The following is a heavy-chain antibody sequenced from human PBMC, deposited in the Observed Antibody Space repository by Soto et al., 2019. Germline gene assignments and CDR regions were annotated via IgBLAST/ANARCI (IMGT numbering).Heavy chain of an antibody. J-gene: IGHJ4*02. Sequence: SETLSLTCTVSGGSISRYYWSWIRQPPGKGLEWIGYIYYSGSTNYNPSLKSRVTISVDTSKNQFSLKLSSVTAADTAVYYCARSDSSNKDPPSSSFDYCGQGTLVTVSS. CDR3: ARSDSSNKDPPSSSFDY. D-gene: IGHD6-6*01. V-gene: IGHV4-59*01. CDR2: IYYSGST. CDR1: GGSISRYY.